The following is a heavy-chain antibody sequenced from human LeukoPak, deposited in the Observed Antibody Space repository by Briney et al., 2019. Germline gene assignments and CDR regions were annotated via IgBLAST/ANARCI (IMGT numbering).Heavy chain of an antibody. J-gene: IGHJ5*02. CDR1: GGSISSSSYY. Sequence: KSSETLSLTCTVSGGSISSSSYYWGWIRQPPGKGLEWIGSIYYSGSTYYNPSLKSRVTISVDTSKNQFSLKLSSVTAADTAVYYCARGKYQLPEYNWFDPWGQGTLVTVSS. CDR3: ARGKYQLPEYNWFDP. D-gene: IGHD2-2*01. V-gene: IGHV4-39*01. CDR2: IYYSGST.